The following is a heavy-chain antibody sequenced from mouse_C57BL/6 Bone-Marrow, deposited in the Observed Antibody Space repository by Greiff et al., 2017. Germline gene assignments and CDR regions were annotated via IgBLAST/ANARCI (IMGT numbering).Heavy chain of an antibody. D-gene: IGHD1-1*01. CDR3: AYYYGSSHWYFDV. CDR1: GYTFTSYW. V-gene: IGHV1-52*01. Sequence: VQLQQPGAELVRPGSSVKLSCKASGYTFTSYWMHWVKQRPIQGLEWIGNIDPSDSETHYNQKFKDKATLTVDKSSSTAYMQLSSLTSEDSAVYYCAYYYGSSHWYFDVWGTRTTVTVSS. J-gene: IGHJ1*03. CDR2: IDPSDSET.